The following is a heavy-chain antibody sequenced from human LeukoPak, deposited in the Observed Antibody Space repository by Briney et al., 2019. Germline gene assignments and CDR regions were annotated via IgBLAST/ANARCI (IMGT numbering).Heavy chain of an antibody. Sequence: SQTLSLTCAISGDSVSSNNAAWNWMRQSPSRGLEWLGRTYYRSRWHNDYAVSVKSRVIISPDTSKNQFSLQLNSVTPEDTALYFCARDYASSKRGFYFYMDVWGKGTTVTVSS. CDR1: GDSVSSNNAA. CDR2: TYYRSRWHN. CDR3: ARDYASSKRGFYFYMDV. J-gene: IGHJ6*03. D-gene: IGHD3-10*01. V-gene: IGHV6-1*01.